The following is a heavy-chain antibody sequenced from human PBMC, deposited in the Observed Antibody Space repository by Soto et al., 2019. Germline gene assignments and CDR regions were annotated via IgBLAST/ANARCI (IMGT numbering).Heavy chain of an antibody. Sequence: GESLKISCQCSGYSFTNYWIGWVRQMPGKGLEWMGIIYPGDSHAIYSPSFQGQVTMSADKSISTAYLQWSSLKASDTAMYYCARPYSGGPNDPFDVWGQGTMVTVSS. V-gene: IGHV5-51*01. J-gene: IGHJ3*01. CDR1: GYSFTNYW. CDR2: IYPGDSHA. CDR3: ARPYSGGPNDPFDV. D-gene: IGHD1-26*01.